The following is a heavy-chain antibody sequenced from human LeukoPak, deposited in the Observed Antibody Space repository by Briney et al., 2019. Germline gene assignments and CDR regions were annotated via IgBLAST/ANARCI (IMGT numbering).Heavy chain of an antibody. CDR3: AGYRRSNWFDP. D-gene: IGHD5-12*01. CDR2: IYYSGST. V-gene: IGHV4-59*01. J-gene: IGHJ5*02. Sequence: PSETLSLTCTVSGGSISSYYWSWIRQPPGKGLEWIGYIYYSGSTNYNPSLKSRVTISVDTSKNQFSLKLSSVTAADTAVYYCAGYRRSNWFDPWGQGTLVTVSS. CDR1: GGSISSYY.